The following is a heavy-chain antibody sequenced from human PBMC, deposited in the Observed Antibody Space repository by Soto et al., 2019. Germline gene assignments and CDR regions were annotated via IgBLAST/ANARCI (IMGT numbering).Heavy chain of an antibody. CDR3: ARDRGYSGYEAGY. CDR2: IFHSGNA. J-gene: IGHJ4*02. CDR1: GGSIRNVY. Sequence: NPFETLYLTCAVSGGSIRNVYWSWIRQPPGKGLEWIGFIFHSGNAKYNPSLKSRVTISVDTSKNQFSLSLDSVTAADTAVYYCARDRGYSGYEAGYWGQGTLVTVSS. D-gene: IGHD5-12*01. V-gene: IGHV4-59*01.